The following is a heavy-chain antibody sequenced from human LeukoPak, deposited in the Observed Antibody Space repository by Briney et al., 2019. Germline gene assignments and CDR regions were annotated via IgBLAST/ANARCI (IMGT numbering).Heavy chain of an antibody. J-gene: IGHJ4*02. CDR1: GLVFSRSG. CDR2: LQYDGNEI. V-gene: IGHV3-30*02. D-gene: IGHD3-10*01. CDR3: VSEERAVKDS. Sequence: PGGSLRLSCAASGLVFSRSGMHWVRQAPGKGLEWVAFLQYDGNEIYYAESVKGRFTISRDNSKNTLYLQMSSLRSDDTAVYYCVSEERAVKDSWGQGTLVSDSS.